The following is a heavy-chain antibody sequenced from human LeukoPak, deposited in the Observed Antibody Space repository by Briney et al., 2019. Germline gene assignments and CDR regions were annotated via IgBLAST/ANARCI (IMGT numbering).Heavy chain of an antibody. J-gene: IGHJ4*02. V-gene: IGHV4-39*01. CDR2: IYYSGST. D-gene: IGHD6-13*01. CDR3: ASTAAAATPFDY. CDR1: GGSISSSSYY. Sequence: PSETLSLTCTVSGGSISSSSYYWGWIRQPPGQGLEWIGSIYYSGSTYYNPSLKSRVTISVDTSKNQFSLKLSSVTAADTAVYYCASTAAAATPFDYWGQGTLVTVSS.